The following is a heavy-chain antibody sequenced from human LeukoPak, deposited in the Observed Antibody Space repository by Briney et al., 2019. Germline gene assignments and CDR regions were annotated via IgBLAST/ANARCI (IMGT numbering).Heavy chain of an antibody. V-gene: IGHV3-30*04. Sequence: GGSLRLSCAASGFTFSNYAMHWVRQAPGKGLEWVAIILSDGRDKYYADSVKGRFTISRDNSKNTLFLQMNSLRAEDTAVYYCARDENNYFDYWGQGALVTVSS. D-gene: IGHD1/OR15-1a*01. CDR3: ARDENNYFDY. J-gene: IGHJ4*02. CDR1: GFTFSNYA. CDR2: ILSDGRDK.